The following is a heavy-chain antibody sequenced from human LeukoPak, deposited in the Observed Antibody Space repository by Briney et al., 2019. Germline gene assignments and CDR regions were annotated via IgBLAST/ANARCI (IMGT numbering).Heavy chain of an antibody. CDR1: GFTFSSYA. J-gene: IGHJ5*02. Sequence: GSLRLSCAASGFTFSSYAMSWVRQAPGKGLEWIGEINHSGSTNYNPSLKSRVTISVDTSKNQFSPKLSSVTAADTAVYYCARGRGYYYGSGSYYPYNWFDPWGQGTLVTVSS. D-gene: IGHD3-10*01. CDR2: INHSGST. CDR3: ARGRGYYYGSGSYYPYNWFDP. V-gene: IGHV4-34*01.